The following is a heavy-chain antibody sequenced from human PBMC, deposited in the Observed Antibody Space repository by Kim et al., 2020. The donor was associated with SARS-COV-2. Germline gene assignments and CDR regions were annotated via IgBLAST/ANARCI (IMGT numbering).Heavy chain of an antibody. CDR3: ARETYYDFWSGYYPYYYYGMDV. D-gene: IGHD3-3*01. J-gene: IGHJ6*02. CDR1: GFTFSSYG. CDR2: IWYDGSNK. Sequence: GGSLRLSCAASGFTFSSYGMHWVRQAPGKGLEWVAVIWYDGSNKYYADSVKGRFTISRDNSKNTLYLQMNSLRAEDTAVYYCARETYYDFWSGYYPYYYYGMDVWGQGTTVTVSS. V-gene: IGHV3-33*01.